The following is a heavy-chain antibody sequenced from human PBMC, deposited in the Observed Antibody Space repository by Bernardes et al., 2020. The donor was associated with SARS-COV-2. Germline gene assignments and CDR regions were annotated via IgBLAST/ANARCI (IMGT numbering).Heavy chain of an antibody. J-gene: IGHJ4*02. D-gene: IGHD6-19*01. CDR3: AKPLAEAGARVSKFDF. CDR1: GFTFSNYA. V-gene: IGHV3-23*01. CDR2: ISVSGVST. Sequence: GGSLRLSCAASGFTFSNYAMSWVRQAPGRGLEWVSGISVSGVSTFYTDSVKGRFTISRDNSKNILYLQMNTLRAEDTALYWCAKPLAEAGARVSKFDFWGQGTLVTVSA.